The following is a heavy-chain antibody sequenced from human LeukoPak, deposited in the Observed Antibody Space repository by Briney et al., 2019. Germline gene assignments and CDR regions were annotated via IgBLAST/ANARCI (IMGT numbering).Heavy chain of an antibody. CDR1: GGSFSGYY. D-gene: IGHD5-18*01. Sequence: PSETLSLTCAVYGGSFSGYYWSWIRQPPGKGLEWIGEINHSGSTNYNPSLKSRVTISVDTSKNQFSLKLSSVTAADTAVYYCARRYSYGPDRYRQKYYFDYWGQGTLVTVSS. J-gene: IGHJ4*02. CDR2: INHSGST. CDR3: ARRYSYGPDRYRQKYYFDY. V-gene: IGHV4-34*01.